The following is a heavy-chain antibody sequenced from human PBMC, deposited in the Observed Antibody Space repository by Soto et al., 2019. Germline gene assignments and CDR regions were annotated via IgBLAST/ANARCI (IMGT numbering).Heavy chain of an antibody. CDR1: GVSISSNNW. D-gene: IGHD6-6*01. CDR3: ASHIAARPY. J-gene: IGHJ4*02. Sequence: PSETLSLTCAVSGVSISSNNWWTWVRQPPGKGLEWIGEIHHSGSTNYSPSLKSRVTISVDKSKNQFSLKLSSATAADTAVYYCASHIAARPYWGPGTLVTVSS. V-gene: IGHV4-4*02. CDR2: IHHSGST.